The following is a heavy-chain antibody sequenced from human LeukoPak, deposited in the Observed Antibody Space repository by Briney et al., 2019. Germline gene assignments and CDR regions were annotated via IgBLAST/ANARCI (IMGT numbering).Heavy chain of an antibody. CDR2: ISGSGGNT. Sequence: GGTLRLSCAASGFTFSKYGMSWVRQAPGKGLEWVSAISGSGGNTYYADSVKGRFTISRDTFKNTVDLQMNSLRSEDAAVYYCATFSYAGNAGGSVGYWGQGTLVTVSS. CDR3: ATFSYAGNAGGSVGY. J-gene: IGHJ4*02. CDR1: GFTFSKYG. V-gene: IGHV3-23*01. D-gene: IGHD4-23*01.